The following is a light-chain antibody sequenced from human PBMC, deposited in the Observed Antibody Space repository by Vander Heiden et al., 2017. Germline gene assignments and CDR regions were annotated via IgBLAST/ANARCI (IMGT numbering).Light chain of an antibody. Sequence: DPVSITCRASQSISSWLAWYQQKPGKAPKLLIYKASSLESGVPSRFSGSGSGTEFTLTISSLQPDDFATYYCQHENSSSRTVGQGTKVEIK. CDR3: QHENSSSRT. V-gene: IGKV1-5*03. CDR1: QSISSW. J-gene: IGKJ1*01. CDR2: KAS.